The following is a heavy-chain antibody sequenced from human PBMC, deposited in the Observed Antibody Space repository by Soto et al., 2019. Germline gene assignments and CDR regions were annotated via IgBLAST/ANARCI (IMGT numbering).Heavy chain of an antibody. Sequence: WETLSLTCTVSGGSISSYYWSWIRQPPGKGLEWIGYIYYSGNSNYNPSLKSRVTISVDTSKNQFSLKLSSVTAADTAMYYCARDLEDGYNLGWFDPWGQGTLVTVSS. CDR3: ARDLEDGYNLGWFDP. V-gene: IGHV4-59*01. CDR2: IYYSGNS. D-gene: IGHD5-12*01. J-gene: IGHJ5*02. CDR1: GGSISSYY.